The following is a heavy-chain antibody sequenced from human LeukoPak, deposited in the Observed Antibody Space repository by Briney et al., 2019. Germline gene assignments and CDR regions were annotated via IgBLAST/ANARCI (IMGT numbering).Heavy chain of an antibody. CDR1: GGSISSGGYS. CDR2: IYHSGST. V-gene: IGHV4-30-2*01. Sequence: SETLSLTCAVSGGSISSGGYSWSWIRQPPGKGLEWIGYIYHSGSTNYNPSLKSRVTMSVDTSKNQFSLKLSSVTAADTAVYYCARVQAGYFDYWGQGTLVTVSS. D-gene: IGHD6-25*01. J-gene: IGHJ4*02. CDR3: ARVQAGYFDY.